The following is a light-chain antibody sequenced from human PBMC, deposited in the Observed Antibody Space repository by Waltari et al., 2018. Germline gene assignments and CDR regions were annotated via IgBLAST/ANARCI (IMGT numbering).Light chain of an antibody. CDR2: GAS. CDR3: QQYYFSPYT. CDR1: QGISNS. Sequence: DIKMTQSPSPLSVSVGDRVTITCRASQGISNSLAWYQQKPGQAPKLLLYGASRVESGVPSRFSGSGSGTDFTLTISSLQPDDFATYYCQQYYFSPYTFGQGTKLDIK. J-gene: IGKJ2*01. V-gene: IGKV1-NL1*01.